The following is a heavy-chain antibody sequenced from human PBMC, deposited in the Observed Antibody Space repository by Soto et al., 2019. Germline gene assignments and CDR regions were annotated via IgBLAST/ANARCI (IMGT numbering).Heavy chain of an antibody. V-gene: IGHV3-23*01. D-gene: IGHD6-6*01. CDR3: ANMYSSSLYYYYYGMDV. Sequence: AGGSLRLSCAASGFTFSSYAMSWVRQAPGKGLEWVSAISGSGGSTYYADSVKGRFTISRDNSKNTLYLQMNSLRAEDTAVYYCANMYSSSLYYYYYGMDVWGQGTTVTVSS. CDR1: GFTFSSYA. J-gene: IGHJ6*02. CDR2: ISGSGGST.